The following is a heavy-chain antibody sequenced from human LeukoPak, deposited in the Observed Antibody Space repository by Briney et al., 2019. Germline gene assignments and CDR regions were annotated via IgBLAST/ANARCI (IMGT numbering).Heavy chain of an antibody. CDR2: INPSGGST. CDR3: ARSGRRPYCSGGSCYDY. D-gene: IGHD2-15*01. V-gene: IGHV1-46*01. CDR1: GYTFTSYY. J-gene: IGHJ4*02. Sequence: ASAKVSCKASGYTFTSYYMHWVRQAPGQGLEWMGIINPSGGSTSYAQKFQGRVTMTRDTSTSTVYMELSSLRSEDTAVYYCARSGRRPYCSGGSCYDYWGQGTLVTVSS.